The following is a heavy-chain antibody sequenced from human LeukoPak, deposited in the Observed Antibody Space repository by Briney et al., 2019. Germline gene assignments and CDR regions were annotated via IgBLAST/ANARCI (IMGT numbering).Heavy chain of an antibody. Sequence: GGSLRLSCAASGFAVSSNYMSWVRHAPGKGLEWVSVIYSGGSTYYADSVKGRFTISRDNSKNTLYLQMNSLRAEDTAVYYCARECSGGSCYSDAFDIWGQGTMVTVSS. J-gene: IGHJ3*02. CDR3: ARECSGGSCYSDAFDI. CDR2: IYSGGST. D-gene: IGHD2-15*01. CDR1: GFAVSSNY. V-gene: IGHV3-66*01.